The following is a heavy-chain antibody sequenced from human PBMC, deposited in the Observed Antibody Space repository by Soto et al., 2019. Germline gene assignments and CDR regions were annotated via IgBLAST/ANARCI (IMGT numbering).Heavy chain of an antibody. J-gene: IGHJ4*02. CDR2: ISSNGGST. CDR1: GFTFSSYA. V-gene: IGHV3-64*01. CDR3: AKEGEHSSGWANFDY. D-gene: IGHD6-19*01. Sequence: PGGSLRLSCAASGFTFSSYAMHWVRQAPGKGLEYVSAISSNGGSTYYANSVKGRFTISRDNSKNTLYLQMNSLRAEDTAVYYCAKEGEHSSGWANFDYWGQGTLVTVSS.